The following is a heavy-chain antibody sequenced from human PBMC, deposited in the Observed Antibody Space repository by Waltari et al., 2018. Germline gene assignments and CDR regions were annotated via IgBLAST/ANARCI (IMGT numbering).Heavy chain of an antibody. CDR3: ARDLLRSYSGYSSGWYEAAFDY. J-gene: IGHJ4*02. CDR1: GGTFSSYA. Sequence: QVQLVQSGAEVKKPGSSVKVSCKASGGTFSSYAISWVRQAPGQGLEWMGRIIPIYGTANYAQKFQGRVTITADKSTSTAYMELSSLRSEDTAVYYCARDLLRSYSGYSSGWYEAAFDYWGQGTLVTVSS. V-gene: IGHV1-69*08. D-gene: IGHD6-19*01. CDR2: IIPIYGTA.